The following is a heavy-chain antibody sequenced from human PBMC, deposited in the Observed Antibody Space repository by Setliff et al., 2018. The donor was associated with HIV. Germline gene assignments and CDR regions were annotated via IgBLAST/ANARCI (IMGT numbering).Heavy chain of an antibody. CDR2: INNNGST. CDR3: ATGRRYGLFNP. CDR1: GDSITTYY. V-gene: IGHV4-4*07. Sequence: PSETLSLTCNVSGDSITTYYWSWIRQPAGKRLDWIGRINNNGSTNYNPSLKSRVTISVDTSKNQFTLNLNSVTAADTAVYYCATGRRYGLFNPWGQGTLVTVSS. D-gene: IGHD1-20*01. J-gene: IGHJ5*02.